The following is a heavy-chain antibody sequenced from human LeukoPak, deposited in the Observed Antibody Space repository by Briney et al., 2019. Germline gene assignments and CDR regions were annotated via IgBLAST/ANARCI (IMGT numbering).Heavy chain of an antibody. D-gene: IGHD3-16*02. CDR3: ARGPLVRLPSSFDP. CDR2: MNPNSGNT. J-gene: IGHJ5*02. Sequence: ASVKVSCKASGCTFTSYDINWVRQATGQGLEWMGWMNPNSGNTGSAQRFQGRVTMTRDTSRSTAYMELSSLTSEDTAVYYCARGPLVRLPSSFDPWGQGTLVTVSS. V-gene: IGHV1-8*01. CDR1: GCTFTSYD.